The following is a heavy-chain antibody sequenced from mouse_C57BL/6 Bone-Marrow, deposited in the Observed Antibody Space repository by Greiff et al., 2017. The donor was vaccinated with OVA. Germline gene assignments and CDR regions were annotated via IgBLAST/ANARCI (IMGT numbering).Heavy chain of an antibody. CDR2: IYPGGGYT. V-gene: IGHV1-63*01. CDR1: GYTFTNYW. CDR3: ARGTTVRNFDV. J-gene: IGHJ1*03. Sequence: QVQLQQSGAELVRPGTSVKMSCKASGYTFTNYWIGWAKQRPGHGLEWIGDIYPGGGYTNYNEKFKGKATLTADKSSSTAYMQFSSLTSEDSAIYCGARGTTVRNFDVWGTGTTVTVSS. D-gene: IGHD1-1*01.